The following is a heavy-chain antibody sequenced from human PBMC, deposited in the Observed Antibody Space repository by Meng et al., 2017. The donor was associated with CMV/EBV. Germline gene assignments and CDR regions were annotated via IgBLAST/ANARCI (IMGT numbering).Heavy chain of an antibody. CDR3: AREVRYCSSTSCYRFDP. V-gene: IGHV4-59*01. J-gene: IGHJ5*02. D-gene: IGHD2-2*01. CDR2: IYYSGST. CDR1: GGSISSYY. Sequence: GSLSLPCTVSGGSISSYYWSWIRQPPGKGLEWIGYIYYSGSTNYNPSLKSRVTISVDTSKNQFSLKLSSVTAADTAVYYCAREVRYCSSTSCYRFDPWGQGTLVTVSS.